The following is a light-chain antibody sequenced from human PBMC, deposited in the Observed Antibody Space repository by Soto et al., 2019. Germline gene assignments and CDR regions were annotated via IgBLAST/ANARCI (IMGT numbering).Light chain of an antibody. CDR2: DNS. CDR1: SSNIGAGYD. CDR3: QSYDSSLSYA. J-gene: IGLJ1*01. V-gene: IGLV1-40*01. Sequence: QSVLTQPPSVSGAPGQRVTISCTGSSSNIGAGYDVHWYQQLPGTAPKLLIYDNSNRPSGVPDRFSGSKSGTSASLAITGLQAEDEADYYCQSYDSSLSYAFGTGTKVTV.